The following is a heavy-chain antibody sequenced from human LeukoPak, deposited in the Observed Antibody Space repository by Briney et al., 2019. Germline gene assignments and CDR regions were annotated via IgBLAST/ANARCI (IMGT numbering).Heavy chain of an antibody. J-gene: IGHJ4*02. V-gene: IGHV1-69*05. Sequence: ASVRVSCKASGGTVNTFAISWVRQAPGQGLEWRGGIIPFFGSANYAQRFQDRVTITTDESTTTAYMELNSLTSDDTAVYYCARPDFSGFDWGFDFWGQGTLITVSS. CDR3: ARPDFSGFDWGFDF. CDR2: IIPFFGSA. CDR1: GGTVNTFA. D-gene: IGHD5-12*01.